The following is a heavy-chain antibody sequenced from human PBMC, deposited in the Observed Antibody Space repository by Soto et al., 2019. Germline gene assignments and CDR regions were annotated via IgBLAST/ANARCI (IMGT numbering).Heavy chain of an antibody. V-gene: IGHV3-64D*06. J-gene: IGHJ4*02. D-gene: IGHD5-12*01. CDR3: VKDREGYMNYFDC. CDR2: INNNGGRA. Sequence: EVQLVESGGGLAQPGGSLRLSCSASGFTFSNNARHWVRQAPGKGLEHVSSINNNGGRAYYADSVKGRFTISRDNSKNTLFFQMSSLRPEDTAVYYCVKDREGYMNYFDCWGQGSLVTVSS. CDR1: GFTFSNNA.